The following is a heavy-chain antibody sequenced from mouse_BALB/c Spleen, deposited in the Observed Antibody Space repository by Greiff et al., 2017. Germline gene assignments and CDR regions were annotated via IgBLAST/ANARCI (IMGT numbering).Heavy chain of an antibody. Sequence: QVQLQQSGPGLVQPSQSLSITCTVSGFSLTSYGVHWVRQPPGKGLEWLGVIWAGGSTNYNSALMSRLSISKDNSKSQVFLKMNSLQTDDTAMYYCARDHYGGFAYWGQGTLVTVSA. CDR1: GFSLTSYG. CDR3: ARDHYGGFAY. D-gene: IGHD1-2*01. CDR2: IWAGGST. J-gene: IGHJ3*01. V-gene: IGHV2-9*02.